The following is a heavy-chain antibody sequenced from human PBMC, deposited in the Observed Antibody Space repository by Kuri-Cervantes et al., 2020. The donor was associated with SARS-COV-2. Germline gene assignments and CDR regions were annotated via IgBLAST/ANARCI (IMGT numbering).Heavy chain of an antibody. J-gene: IGHJ3*02. CDR3: ARGYGDQPYEYDAFDI. Sequence: ASVKVSCKVSGYTLTELSMHWVRQAPGKGLEWMGGFDPEDGETIYAQKFQGRVTMTEDTSTDTAYMELSSLRSEDTAVYYCARGYGDQPYEYDAFDIWGQGTMVTVSS. D-gene: IGHD4-17*01. V-gene: IGHV1-24*01. CDR1: GYTLTELS. CDR2: FDPEDGET.